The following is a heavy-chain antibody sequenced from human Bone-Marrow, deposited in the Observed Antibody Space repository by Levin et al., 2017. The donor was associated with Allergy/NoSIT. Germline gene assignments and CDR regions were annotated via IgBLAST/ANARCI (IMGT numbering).Heavy chain of an antibody. D-gene: IGHD2-8*01. CDR2: FKGKTDGGTA. CDR1: GFTFSHAW. V-gene: IGHV3-15*07. Sequence: GGSLRLSCEASGFTFSHAWINWVRQAPGKGLEWVGRFKGKTDGGTADYAAPVKGRFTISRDDSKNMLYLQMNSLKTEDTAVYYCSTVRYCTSGVCYARYYYYYGMDVWGQGTTVTVSS. J-gene: IGHJ6*02. CDR3: STVRYCTSGVCYARYYYYYGMDV.